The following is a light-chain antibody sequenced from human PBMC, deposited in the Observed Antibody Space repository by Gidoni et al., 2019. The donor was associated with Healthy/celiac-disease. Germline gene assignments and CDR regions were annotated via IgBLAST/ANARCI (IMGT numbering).Light chain of an antibody. CDR3: QQSYSTPLT. J-gene: IGKJ4*01. CDR1: QSISSY. Sequence: IQMTQSPSSLSASVGDRVTITCRASQSISSYLNWYQQKPGKAPKLLIYAASSLQSGVPSRFSGSGSGTDITLTISSLQPEDFATYYCQQSYSTPLTFGGGTKVDIK. V-gene: IGKV1-39*01. CDR2: AAS.